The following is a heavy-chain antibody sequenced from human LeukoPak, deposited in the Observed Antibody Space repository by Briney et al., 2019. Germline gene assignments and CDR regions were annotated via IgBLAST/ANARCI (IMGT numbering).Heavy chain of an antibody. J-gene: IGHJ4*02. D-gene: IGHD2-21*02. CDR2: INHSGST. CDR3: ARGGNELTAHLLVY. V-gene: IGHV4-34*01. CDR1: GGSFSGYY. Sequence: SETLSLTCAVYGGSFSGYYWSWIRQPPGKRLEWIGEINHSGSTNYNPSLKSRVTISVDTSKNQFSLKLTSVTAADTAVHYCARGGNELTAHLLVYWGQGTLVTVSS.